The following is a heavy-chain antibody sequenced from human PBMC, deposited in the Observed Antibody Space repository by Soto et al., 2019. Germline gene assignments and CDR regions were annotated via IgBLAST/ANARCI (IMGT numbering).Heavy chain of an antibody. CDR3: ARGPQYYDFWSGLQTKYGMDV. D-gene: IGHD3-3*01. Sequence: ASVKVSCKASGGTFSSYAISWVRQAPGQGLEWMGGIIPIFGTANYAQKFQGRVTITADESTSTAYMELSSLRSEDTAVYYCARGPQYYDFWSGLQTKYGMDVWCQGTTVTV. V-gene: IGHV1-69*13. CDR1: GGTFSSYA. J-gene: IGHJ6*02. CDR2: IIPIFGTA.